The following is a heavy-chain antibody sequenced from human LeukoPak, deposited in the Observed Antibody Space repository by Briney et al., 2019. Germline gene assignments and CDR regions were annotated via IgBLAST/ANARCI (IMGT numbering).Heavy chain of an antibody. CDR1: GGSFSGYY. D-gene: IGHD2-15*01. CDR2: INHSGST. Sequence: SETLSLTCAVYGGSFSGYYWSWIRQPPGKGLEWVGEINHSGSTNYNPSLKRRVTISVEESKNKFSRKRGAGAGADTAVYYCARARYCSGGSCLGGKWFDLWGQGTLVTVSS. CDR3: ARARYCSGGSCLGGKWFDL. J-gene: IGHJ5*02. V-gene: IGHV4-34*01.